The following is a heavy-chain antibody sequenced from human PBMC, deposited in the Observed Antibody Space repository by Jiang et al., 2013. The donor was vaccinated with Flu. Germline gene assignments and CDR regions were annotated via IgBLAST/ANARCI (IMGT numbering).Heavy chain of an antibody. Sequence: SCKASGGTFSSYAISWVRQAPGQGLEWMGGIIPIFGTANYAQKFQGRVTITADKSTSTAYMELSSLRSEDTAVYYCARESGYGWVMMSFDIVGPKGQWSPSL. J-gene: IGHJ3*02. D-gene: IGHD3-16*01. CDR1: GGTFSSYA. CDR2: IIPIFGTA. CDR3: ARESGYGWVMMSFDI. V-gene: IGHV1-69*06.